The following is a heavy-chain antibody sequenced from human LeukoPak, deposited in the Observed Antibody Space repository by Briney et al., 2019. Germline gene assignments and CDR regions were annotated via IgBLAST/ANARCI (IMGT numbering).Heavy chain of an antibody. CDR2: IYYSGST. J-gene: IGHJ4*02. CDR1: GGSIDSRSYF. CDR3: ARRSEFDNSHYHYFDY. Sequence: PSVPLSLPCTVSGGSIDSRSYFWDWVRQAPGKGLEWIGTIYYSGSTEYNPTLKSRVAIFVDTSKNQFPLILHSVAAADTAEYYCARRSEFDNSHYHYFDYWGQGALVTVSS. D-gene: IGHD3-10*01. V-gene: IGHV4-39*01.